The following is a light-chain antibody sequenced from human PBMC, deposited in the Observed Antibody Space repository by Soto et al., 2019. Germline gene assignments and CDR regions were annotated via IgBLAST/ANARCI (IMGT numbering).Light chain of an antibody. CDR3: SSYTSATTYV. J-gene: IGLJ1*01. CDR2: DVS. V-gene: IGLV2-14*01. CDR1: SSGVGAYNY. Sequence: QSLLTQPSSLAGSPGQSITISWTGTSSGVGAYNYDSWYQQYPGEAPKVIIYDVSHRPAGVSNRFSGSKSGNTASLTISGLQTQDEADYYCSSYTSATTYVFGTGPKVTVL.